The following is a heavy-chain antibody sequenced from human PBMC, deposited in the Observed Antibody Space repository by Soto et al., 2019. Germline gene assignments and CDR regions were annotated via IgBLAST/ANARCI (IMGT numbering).Heavy chain of an antibody. CDR3: AMPARITMVRGASPYGMDV. J-gene: IGHJ6*02. V-gene: IGHV1-69*02. D-gene: IGHD3-10*01. Sequence: ASVKVSCKASGGTFSSYTISWVRQAPGQGLEWMGRIIPILGIANYAQKFQGRVTITADKSTSTAYMELSSLRSEDTAVYYCAMPARITMVRGASPYGMDVWGQGTTVTVSS. CDR2: IIPILGIA. CDR1: GGTFSSYT.